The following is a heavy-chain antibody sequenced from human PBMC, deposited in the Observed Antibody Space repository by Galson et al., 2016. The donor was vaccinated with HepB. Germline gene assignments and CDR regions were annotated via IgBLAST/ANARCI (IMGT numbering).Heavy chain of an antibody. CDR3: AKLGEGIGWYVHH. J-gene: IGHJ1*01. Sequence: SLRLSCAASGFNVGNYALSWVRQAPGKGLEWVATLSDTGTRRDYADSVKGRFTICRDRSKNTLDVQMNSLRAEETGVYYCAKLGEGIGWYVHHWGQGTLVTVSS. D-gene: IGHD6-19*01. CDR2: LSDTGTRR. V-gene: IGHV3-23*01. CDR1: GFNVGNYA.